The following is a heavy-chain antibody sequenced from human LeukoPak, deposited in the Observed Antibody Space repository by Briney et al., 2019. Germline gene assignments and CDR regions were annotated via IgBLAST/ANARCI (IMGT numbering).Heavy chain of an antibody. CDR2: ISYDGSNK. D-gene: IGHD6-13*01. J-gene: IGHJ4*02. V-gene: IGHV3-30*18. Sequence: GRSLRLSCAASGFTFSSYGMHWVRQAPGKGLEWVAVISYDGSNKYYADSVKGRFTISRDNSKNTLCLQMNSLRAEDTAVYYCAKEGQQLVGYYFDYWGQGTLVTVSS. CDR3: AKEGQQLVGYYFDY. CDR1: GFTFSSYG.